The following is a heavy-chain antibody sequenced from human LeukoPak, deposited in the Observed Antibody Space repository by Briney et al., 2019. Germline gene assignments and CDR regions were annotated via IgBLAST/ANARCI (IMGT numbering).Heavy chain of an antibody. V-gene: IGHV1-24*01. CDR1: GYPLNELS. Sequence: ASVKVSCKVSGYPLNELSMHGVRHAPGKGLEWMGGFHREDGDQIYAQNFQGRFTMTRDTYITTAYMDLSRLRLDDTAVYYCAVGRRTDFDYWGQGTMVTVSS. J-gene: IGHJ4*02. CDR2: FHREDGDQ. CDR3: AVGRRTDFDY. D-gene: IGHD1-26*01.